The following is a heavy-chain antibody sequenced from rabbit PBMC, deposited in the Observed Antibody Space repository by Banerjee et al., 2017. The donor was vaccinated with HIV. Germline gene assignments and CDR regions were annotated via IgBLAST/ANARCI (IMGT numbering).Heavy chain of an antibody. CDR1: GFSFSNGYV. CDR2: INTISGDT. V-gene: IGHV1S40*01. Sequence: QSLEESGGDLVKPGASLTLTCTASGFSFSNGYVMCWVRQAPGKGLEWIACINTISGDTVYATWAKGRFTISKASWTTVTLQMTSLTAADTATYFCARWDPILVALNLWGQGTLVTVS. J-gene: IGHJ4*01. CDR3: ARWDPILVALNL. D-gene: IGHD7-1*01.